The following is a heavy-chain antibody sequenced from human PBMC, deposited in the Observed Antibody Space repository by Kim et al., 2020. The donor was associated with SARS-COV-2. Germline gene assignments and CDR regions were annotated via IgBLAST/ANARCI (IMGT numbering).Heavy chain of an antibody. D-gene: IGHD3-10*01. Sequence: GGSLRLSCEASGFTFSDYYMSWIRQAPGKGLEWVSYISSSGSTIYYADSVKGRFTISRDNAKNSLYLQMNSLRGEDTAVYYCARAPILWFGELSHFDYWGQGTLVTVSS. CDR2: ISSSGSTI. CDR1: GFTFSDYY. J-gene: IGHJ4*02. CDR3: ARAPILWFGELSHFDY. V-gene: IGHV3-11*04.